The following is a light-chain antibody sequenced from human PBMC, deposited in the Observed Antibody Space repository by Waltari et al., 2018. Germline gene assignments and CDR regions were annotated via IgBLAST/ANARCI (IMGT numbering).Light chain of an antibody. CDR1: SYNIGTNF. Sequence: QSVLTQPPSTSGTPGQRVTISCSGSSYNIGTNFVYWYQQLPGTAPKLLIFKDNQRPSGVPDRFSDSRSGSSASLAISGLRSEDEADYYWAAGDDSLSRLVFGGGTKLTVL. CDR2: KDN. CDR3: AAGDDSLSRLV. J-gene: IGLJ3*02. V-gene: IGLV1-47*01.